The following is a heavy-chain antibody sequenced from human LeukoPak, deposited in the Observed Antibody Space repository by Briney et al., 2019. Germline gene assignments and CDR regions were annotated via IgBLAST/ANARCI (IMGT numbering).Heavy chain of an antibody. CDR2: IYYSGST. V-gene: IGHV4-30-4*08. Sequence: PSETLSLTCIVSGGSISSGDYYWSWIRQPLGKGLEWIGYIYYSGSTYYNPSLKSRVTISVDTSKNQFSLKLSSVTAADTAVYYCARTDIVVVRGFDHWGQGTLVTVSS. J-gene: IGHJ4*02. CDR3: ARTDIVVVRGFDH. D-gene: IGHD2-2*01. CDR1: GGSISSGDYY.